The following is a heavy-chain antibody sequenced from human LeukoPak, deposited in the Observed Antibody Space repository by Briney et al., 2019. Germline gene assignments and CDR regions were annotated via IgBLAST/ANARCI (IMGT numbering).Heavy chain of an antibody. J-gene: IGHJ4*02. D-gene: IGHD1-26*01. Sequence: SETLSLTCTVSGDSISSYYWSWIRQPAGKGLEWIGRIYTSGSTAFDPSLRSRVTISLDTSKNQFSLKLTSVTAADTALYYCARDRVGSTSFDFWGQGTLVIVSS. CDR2: IYTSGST. V-gene: IGHV4-4*07. CDR1: GDSISSYY. CDR3: ARDRVGSTSFDF.